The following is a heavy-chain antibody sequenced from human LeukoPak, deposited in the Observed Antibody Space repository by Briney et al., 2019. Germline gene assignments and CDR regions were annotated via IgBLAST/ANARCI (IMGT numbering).Heavy chain of an antibody. CDR3: ARHQGPVEMARRGLDP. CDR1: GGSISSYY. D-gene: IGHD5-24*01. J-gene: IGHJ5*02. V-gene: IGHV4-59*08. Sequence: SETLSLTCTVSGGSISSYYWSWIRQPPGKGLEWIGFIYYSGSTNYNPSLKSRVNISVDTSKNQFSLKLSSVTAADTAVYYCARHQGPVEMARRGLDPWGQGTLVTVSS. CDR2: IYYSGST.